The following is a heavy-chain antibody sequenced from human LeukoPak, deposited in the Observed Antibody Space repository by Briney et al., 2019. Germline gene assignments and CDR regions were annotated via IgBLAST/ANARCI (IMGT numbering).Heavy chain of an antibody. D-gene: IGHD6-25*01. Sequence: PGGSLRLSCAASGFTFDDYAMHWVRQAPGKGLEWVSGISWNSGSIGYADSVKGRFTISRDNAKNSLYLQMNSLRAEDTALYYCAKDIARLTPYYYGMDVWGRGTTVTVSS. CDR2: ISWNSGSI. CDR3: AKDIARLTPYYYGMDV. J-gene: IGHJ6*02. V-gene: IGHV3-9*01. CDR1: GFTFDDYA.